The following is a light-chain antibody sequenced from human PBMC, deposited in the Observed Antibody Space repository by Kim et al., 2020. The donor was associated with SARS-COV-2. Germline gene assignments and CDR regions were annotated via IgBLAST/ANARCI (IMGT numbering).Light chain of an antibody. CDR3: QQCYSTPYT. V-gene: IGKV1-39*01. CDR1: SY. CDR2: GAS. Sequence: SYLNWYQQQPGSAPKILSAGASALQSAVPARFSASGSGTHFTLTIAGLQPEDFAIYYCQQCYSTPYTFGQGTQLEI. J-gene: IGKJ2*01.